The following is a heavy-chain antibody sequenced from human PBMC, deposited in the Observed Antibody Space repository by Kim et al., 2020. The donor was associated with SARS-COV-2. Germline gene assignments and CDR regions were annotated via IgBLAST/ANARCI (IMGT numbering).Heavy chain of an antibody. D-gene: IGHD3-9*01. CDR3: ARCQRITIFDRFREMAV. J-gene: IGHJ6*01. CDR1: GGAISRYY. V-gene: IGHV4-59*13. Sequence: SETLSLTCTVSGGAISRYYWSWIRQPPRHGLEWIGYNYYSGRTNYNPSIKSRVTKTVDTSKNHFSLKLRYVTAADKAVYYRARCQRITIFDRFREMAVWG. CDR2: NYYSGRT.